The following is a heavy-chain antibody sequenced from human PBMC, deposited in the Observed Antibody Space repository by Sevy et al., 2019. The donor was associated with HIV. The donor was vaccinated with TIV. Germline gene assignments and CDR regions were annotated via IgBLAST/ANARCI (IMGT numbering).Heavy chain of an antibody. D-gene: IGHD1-1*01. J-gene: IGHJ3*02. CDR1: GFTFSSYS. CDR3: ARDLHDGGGAFDI. CDR2: ISSSSSYI. V-gene: IGHV3-21*01. Sequence: LGGSLRLSCAASGFTFSSYSMNWVRQAPGKGLEWVSSISSSSSYIYYADSVKGRFTISRDNAKNSLYLQMNSLRAEDTAVYYCARDLHDGGGAFDIWGQGTMVTVSS.